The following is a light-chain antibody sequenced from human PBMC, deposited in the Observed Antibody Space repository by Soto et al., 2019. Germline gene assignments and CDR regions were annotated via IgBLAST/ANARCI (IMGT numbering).Light chain of an antibody. J-gene: IGLJ1*01. CDR1: SSNIGKNS. CDR3: ATWDSSLSAYV. CDR2: DDH. Sequence: QSVLTQPPSVSVAPGQRVSISCSGGSSNIGKNSVSWYQQLPATAPKLLIYDDHQRPSGIPDRFSASKSGTSATLDITGLQPADEADYYCATWDSSLSAYVFGTGTKLTVL. V-gene: IGLV1-51*01.